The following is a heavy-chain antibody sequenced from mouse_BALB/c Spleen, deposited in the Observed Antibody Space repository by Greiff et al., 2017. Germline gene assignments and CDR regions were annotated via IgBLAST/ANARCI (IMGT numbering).Heavy chain of an antibody. Sequence: EVQLQQSGAELVKPGASVKLSCTASGFNIKDTYMHWVKQRPEQGLEWIGRIDPANGNTKYDPKFQGKATITADTSSNTAYLQLSSLTSEDTAVYYCARSYDVNYFDYWGQGTTLTVSS. CDR1: GFNIKDTY. CDR3: ARSYDVNYFDY. D-gene: IGHD2-12*01. V-gene: IGHV14-3*02. CDR2: IDPANGNT. J-gene: IGHJ2*01.